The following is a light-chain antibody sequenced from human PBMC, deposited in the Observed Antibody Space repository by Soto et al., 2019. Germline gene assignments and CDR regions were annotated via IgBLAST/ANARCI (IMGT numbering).Light chain of an antibody. J-gene: IGKJ1*01. CDR3: QKCDSAPWT. CDR1: QGISNY. CDR2: TAS. V-gene: IGKV1-27*01. Sequence: DLQMTQSPSSLSASVGDRVTITCRASQGISNYLAWYQQKPGKVPKLLISTASTLQSGVPSRFSGSGSGTYFTLTISSLQPEDVATYYCQKCDSAPWTFGQGTKVEIK.